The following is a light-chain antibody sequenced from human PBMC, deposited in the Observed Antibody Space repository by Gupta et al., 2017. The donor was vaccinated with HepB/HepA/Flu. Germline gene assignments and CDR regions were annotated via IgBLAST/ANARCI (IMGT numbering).Light chain of an antibody. CDR3: QQYGYAPRT. CDR2: AAS. CDR1: QSITNNF. Sequence: VLAQSPGTLSLSPREKATLSCRASQSITNNFLFWYQQKHDQAPRLLIHAASSRAAGIPDRFSGSGSGTDFSLTISSLEAEDSAIYYCQQYGYAPRTFGGGTKVEI. V-gene: IGKV3-20*01. J-gene: IGKJ4*01.